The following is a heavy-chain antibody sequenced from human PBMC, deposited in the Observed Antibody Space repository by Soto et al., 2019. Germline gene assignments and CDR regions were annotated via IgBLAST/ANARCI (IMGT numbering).Heavy chain of an antibody. Sequence: QVQLLVQSGTEVKKPGASVKVSCQASGYTFTNFGISWVRQAPGQGLEWMGWVSGYNGNTNYAQKFQGRVTMTWDTSLNTAYMELSSLMSEDTAVYYCARPPGYISDWYYFDLWGQGTLVTVSS. V-gene: IGHV1-18*04. CDR1: GYTFTNFG. CDR3: ARPPGYISDWYYFDL. D-gene: IGHD6-19*01. CDR2: VSGYNGNT. J-gene: IGHJ4*02.